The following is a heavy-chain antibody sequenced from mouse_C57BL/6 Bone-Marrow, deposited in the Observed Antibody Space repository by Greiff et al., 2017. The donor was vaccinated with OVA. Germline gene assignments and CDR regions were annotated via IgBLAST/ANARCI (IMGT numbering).Heavy chain of an antibody. CDR1: GYSFTDYN. Sequence: VHVKQSGPELVKPGASVKISCKASGYSFTDYNMNWVKQSNGKSLEWIGVINPNYGTTSYNQKFKGKATLTVDQSSSTAYMQLNSLTSEDSAVYYCARKGYGSSYDYFDYWGQGTTLTVSS. CDR2: INPNYGTT. V-gene: IGHV1-39*01. D-gene: IGHD1-1*01. J-gene: IGHJ2*01. CDR3: ARKGYGSSYDYFDY.